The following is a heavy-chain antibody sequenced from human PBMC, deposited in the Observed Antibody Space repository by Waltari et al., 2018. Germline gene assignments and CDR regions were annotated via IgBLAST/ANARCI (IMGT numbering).Heavy chain of an antibody. D-gene: IGHD5-18*01. Sequence: EVQLLEAGGDLVQPGGSLRLSCAASGFTFSDYWMHWVRQAPGKGLGGVARSNGDGQRITYSDSVQGRFTILRDNTKNTVYPQLNSLRADDTAVYYCARKGGRGYTYGPFYFDSWGRGTLVTVSS. V-gene: IGHV3-74*01. CDR1: GFTFSDYW. J-gene: IGHJ4*02. CDR3: ARKGGRGYTYGPFYFDS. CDR2: SNGDGQRI.